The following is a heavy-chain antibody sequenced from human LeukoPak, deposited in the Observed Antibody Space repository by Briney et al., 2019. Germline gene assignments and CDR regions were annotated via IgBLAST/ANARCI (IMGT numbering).Heavy chain of an antibody. CDR2: ISAYNGNT. CDR3: ASGRRGDDAFDI. D-gene: IGHD3-16*01. J-gene: IGHJ3*02. CDR1: GYTFTSYG. Sequence: ASVTVSCKASGYTFTSYGISWVRQAPGKGLEGMGWISAYNGNTNYAQKLQGRVTMTTDTSTSTAYMELRSLRSDDTAVYYCASGRRGDDAFDIWGQGTMVTVSS. V-gene: IGHV1-18*01.